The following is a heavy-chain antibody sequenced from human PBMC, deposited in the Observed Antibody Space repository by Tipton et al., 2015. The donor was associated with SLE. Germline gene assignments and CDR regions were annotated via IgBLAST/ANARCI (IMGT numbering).Heavy chain of an antibody. D-gene: IGHD1-26*01. Sequence: QLVQSGAEVKKPGSSVKVSCKASGGTFSSYAINWVRQAPGQGLEWMGGITPIFGTAKYAQKFQGRVTITTDESTSTAYMELSSLRSEDTAVYYCARGWTEVGATPSPYGYWGQGTLVTVSS. CDR1: GGTFSSYA. V-gene: IGHV1-69*05. J-gene: IGHJ4*02. CDR2: ITPIFGTA. CDR3: ARGWTEVGATPSPYGY.